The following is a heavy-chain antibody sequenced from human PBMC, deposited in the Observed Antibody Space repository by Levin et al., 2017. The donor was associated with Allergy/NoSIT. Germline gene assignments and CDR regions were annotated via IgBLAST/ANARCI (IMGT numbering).Heavy chain of an antibody. Sequence: GGSLRLSCAASGFTFDRYTMHWVRQPPGRGLEWVSFIRGKGDYTYYADSVKGRFTISRDNSKSSLYLQMNSLRTEDSALYYCAKEHSSGCPTFDNWGQGTLVTVSS. D-gene: IGHD6-19*01. V-gene: IGHV3-43*01. CDR1: GFTFDRYT. CDR3: AKEHSSGCPTFDN. J-gene: IGHJ4*02. CDR2: IRGKGDYT.